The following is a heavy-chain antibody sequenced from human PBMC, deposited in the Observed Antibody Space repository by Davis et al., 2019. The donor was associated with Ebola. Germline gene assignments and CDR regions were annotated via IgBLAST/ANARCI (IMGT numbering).Heavy chain of an antibody. Sequence: GESLKISCAASGFTFSNYRMNWVRQAPGKGLEWVSSISGSSDYIYYADSVKGRFTISRDNAKNTLYLQMNSLRAEDTAVYYCARGDVDTAIYYYYYGMDVWGKGTTVTVSS. CDR3: ARGDVDTAIYYYYYGMDV. J-gene: IGHJ6*04. CDR2: ISGSSDYI. D-gene: IGHD5-18*01. CDR1: GFTFSNYR. V-gene: IGHV3-21*01.